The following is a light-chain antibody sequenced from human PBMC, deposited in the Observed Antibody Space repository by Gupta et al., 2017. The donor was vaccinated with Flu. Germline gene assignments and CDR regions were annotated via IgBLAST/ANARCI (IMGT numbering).Light chain of an antibody. CDR2: DYN. V-gene: IGLV6-57*01. CDR3: QSYDGSNHWV. J-gene: IGLJ3*02. CDR1: SGSIASNY. Sequence: NFMLTQPHSVSESPGKTVTISCTRSSGSIASNYVQWYQQRPGSSHATVIYDYNQRPAGVPDRFSCSIDSSSNSASLTISGLKTEDEADYYCQSYDGSNHWVFGGGTKLTVL.